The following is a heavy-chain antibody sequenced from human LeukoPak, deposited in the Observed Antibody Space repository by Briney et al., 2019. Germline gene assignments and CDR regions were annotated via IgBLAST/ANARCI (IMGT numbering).Heavy chain of an antibody. V-gene: IGHV1-2*04. CDR2: INPNSGGT. J-gene: IGHJ6*02. Sequence: ASVKVSCKASGYTFTGYYMHWVRQAPGQGLEWMGWINPNSGGTNYAQKFQGWVTMTRDTSISTAYMELSRLRSDDTAVYYCARALELVVPAAMDYYYYYGMDVWGQGTTVTVSS. D-gene: IGHD2-2*01. CDR3: ARALELVVPAAMDYYYYYGMDV. CDR1: GYTFTGYY.